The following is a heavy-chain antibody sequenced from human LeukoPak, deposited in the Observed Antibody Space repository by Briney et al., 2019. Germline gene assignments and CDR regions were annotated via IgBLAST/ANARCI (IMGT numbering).Heavy chain of an antibody. J-gene: IGHJ4*01. D-gene: IGHD2-2*01. Sequence: SETLSLTCAVYGGSFSGYYWSWIRQPPGKGLEWIGTMFYTGNTYYNPSLQSRVTISVDTSKNQFSLKLSSVTAADTAVYYCARPASDYWGRGTLVIVSS. CDR2: MFYTGNT. CDR1: GGSFSGYY. V-gene: IGHV4-34*12. CDR3: ARPASDY.